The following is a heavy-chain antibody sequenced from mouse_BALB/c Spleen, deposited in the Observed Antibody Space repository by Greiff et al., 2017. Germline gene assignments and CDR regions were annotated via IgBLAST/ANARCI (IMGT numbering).Heavy chain of an antibody. D-gene: IGHD3-3*01. J-gene: IGHJ2*01. Sequence: EVQLQESGAELVKPGASVKLSCTASGFNIKDTYMHWVKQRPEQGLELIGRIDPANGNTKYDPKFQGKATITADTSSNTAYLQLSSLTSEDTAVYYGARGTYFDYWGQGTTLTVSS. V-gene: IGHV14-3*02. CDR1: GFNIKDTY. CDR2: IDPANGNT. CDR3: ARGTYFDY.